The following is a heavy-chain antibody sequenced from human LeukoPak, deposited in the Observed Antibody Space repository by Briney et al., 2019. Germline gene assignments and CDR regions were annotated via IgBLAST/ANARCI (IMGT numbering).Heavy chain of an antibody. V-gene: IGHV1-18*01. CDR1: GYTFTSYG. D-gene: IGHD3-10*01. CDR2: ISAYNGNT. J-gene: IGHJ6*02. CDR3: ARWRDHYGSGTPDCMDV. Sequence: ASVKVSCKASGYTFTSYGISWVRQAPGQGLEWMGWISAYNGNTNYAQKLQGRVTMTTDTSTSTAYMELRSLGSDDTAVYYCARWRDHYGSGTPDCMDVWGQGTSVSVSS.